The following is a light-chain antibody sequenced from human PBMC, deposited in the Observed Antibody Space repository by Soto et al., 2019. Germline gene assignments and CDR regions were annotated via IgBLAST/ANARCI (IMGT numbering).Light chain of an antibody. CDR1: KSISSRY. J-gene: IGKJ2*01. CDR3: QQYGSSLHT. V-gene: IGKV3-20*01. CDR2: ATS. Sequence: EIVLTQPPGTLSSSPGERATLSCRASKSISSRYLGWYQLKPGQAPRLIIYATSSRATGIPDWFSGRGSGTDFTLTISRLEPEDFAVYYCQQYGSSLHTFGQGTKLEIK.